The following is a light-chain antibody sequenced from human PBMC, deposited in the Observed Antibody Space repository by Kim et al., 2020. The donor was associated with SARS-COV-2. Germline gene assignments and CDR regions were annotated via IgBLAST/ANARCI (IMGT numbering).Light chain of an antibody. CDR3: NSRDSNNNVL. CDR2: GKN. J-gene: IGLJ2*01. Sequence: VSLGQTVRITCQGDSLRSYYATWYQQTPGQAPILVIYGKNNRPSGIPDRFSGSSSGNTASLTITGTQAGDEADYYCNSRDSNNNVLFGGGTQLTVL. V-gene: IGLV3-19*01. CDR1: SLRSYY.